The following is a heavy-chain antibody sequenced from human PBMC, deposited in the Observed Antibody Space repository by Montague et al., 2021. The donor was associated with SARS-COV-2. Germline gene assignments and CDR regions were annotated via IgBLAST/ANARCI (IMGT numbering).Heavy chain of an antibody. D-gene: IGHD1-1*01. CDR3: ARAQNTCFIANCVNYFDF. J-gene: IGHJ4*02. CDR2: IYYTGST. Sequence: SETLSLTCTVSGGSISSYSWSWIRQPPGKGLEWIGYIYYTGSTKYNPSLKSRVTMSLDRPTNRFSLRLNSVTAADTAMYYCARAQNTCFIANCVNYFDFWGLGALVTVSS. CDR1: GGSISSYS. V-gene: IGHV4-59*01.